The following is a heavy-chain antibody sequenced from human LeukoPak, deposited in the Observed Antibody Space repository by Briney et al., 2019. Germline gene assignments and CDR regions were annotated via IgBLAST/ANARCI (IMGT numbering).Heavy chain of an antibody. Sequence: GGSLRLSCAASGFTFRSYWMTWVRQAPGKGLEWVANINQDGSQKYYVDSVKGRFTISRDNAKNSLYLQMNSLRAEDTAVYYCAREKDGDFDYWGQGTLVTVSS. J-gene: IGHJ4*02. D-gene: IGHD4-17*01. V-gene: IGHV3-7*01. CDR2: INQDGSQK. CDR1: GFTFRSYW. CDR3: AREKDGDFDY.